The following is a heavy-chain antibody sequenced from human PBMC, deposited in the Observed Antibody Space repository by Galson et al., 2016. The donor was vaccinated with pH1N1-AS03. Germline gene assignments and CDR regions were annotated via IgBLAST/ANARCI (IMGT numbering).Heavy chain of an antibody. J-gene: IGHJ4*02. Sequence: LRLSCAASGFTLRTYDMHWVHQAPGKGLEWVGINRYYGSSEYYGDSMKGRISISRDNSQNTISLQMNSLRVEDTAVYYCVRGSGYYFDSWGQGTLVIVSS. D-gene: IGHD3-3*01. CDR2: NRYYGSSE. V-gene: IGHV3-33*01. CDR1: GFTLRTYD. CDR3: VRGSGYYFDS.